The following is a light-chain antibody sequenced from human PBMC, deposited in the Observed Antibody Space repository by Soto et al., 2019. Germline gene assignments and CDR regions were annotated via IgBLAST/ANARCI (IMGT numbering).Light chain of an antibody. J-gene: IGKJ1*01. CDR2: GAS. Sequence: EIVLTQSPGTLSLSPGERATLSCRASQSVSSNYLAWYQQKPGRAPRLLIYGASSRATGIPDRFSGSGSGTDFTLTISKLEPEDFAVYSCQQYSSSPATFGQGTKVDIK. V-gene: IGKV3-20*01. CDR3: QQYSSSPAT. CDR1: QSVSSNY.